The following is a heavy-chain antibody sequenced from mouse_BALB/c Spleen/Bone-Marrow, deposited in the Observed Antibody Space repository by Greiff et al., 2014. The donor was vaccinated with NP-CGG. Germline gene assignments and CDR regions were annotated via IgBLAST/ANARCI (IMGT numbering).Heavy chain of an antibody. Sequence: EVKLEESGGGLVQPGGSRKLSCAASGFTFSSFGMHWVRQAPEKGLEWVAYIRSGSSTIYYADTVMGRFTISRDNSKNTLFLQMTSLRSEDTAMYYCARSGSSSGYFDYWGQGTTLTVSS. CDR2: IRSGSSTI. J-gene: IGHJ2*01. V-gene: IGHV5-17*02. CDR3: ARSGSSSGYFDY. CDR1: GFTFSSFG. D-gene: IGHD1-1*01.